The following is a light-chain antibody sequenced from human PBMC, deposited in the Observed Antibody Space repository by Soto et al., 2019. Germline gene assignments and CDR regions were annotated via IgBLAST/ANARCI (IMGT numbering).Light chain of an antibody. CDR1: EGIRND. Sequence: DIQMTQSPSSLSASVGDSVTITCRASEGIRNDLGWYQQKPGKAPKRLIFAASSLQSGVPSRFSGSGSATDFTLTISSLQPEDLETYYCLQYKHSHITFGQGTRLEI. CDR3: LQYKHSHIT. J-gene: IGKJ5*01. CDR2: AAS. V-gene: IGKV1-17*01.